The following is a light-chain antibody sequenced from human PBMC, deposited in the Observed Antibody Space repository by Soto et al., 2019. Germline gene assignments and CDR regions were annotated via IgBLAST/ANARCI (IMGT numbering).Light chain of an antibody. V-gene: IGKV1-39*01. CDR1: QSISSY. J-gene: IGKJ4*01. Sequence: DIQMTQSPSTLPASVVERVTITFRASQSISSYLNWYQQKPGKAPKLLIYAASSLQSWVPSRFSGSGSGTEFTLTISSLQSEDFAVYYCQQYNNWPLTFGGGTKVDIK. CDR2: AAS. CDR3: QQYNNWPLT.